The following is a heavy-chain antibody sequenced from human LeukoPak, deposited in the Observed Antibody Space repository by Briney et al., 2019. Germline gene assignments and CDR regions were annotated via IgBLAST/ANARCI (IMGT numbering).Heavy chain of an antibody. Sequence: PSETLSLTCTVSGFSISSSSYYWGWIRQPPGEGLEWIGSIDYSGSTYYNPSLKSRVTISVDTSKNQFSLKLSSVTAADTAVYYCARVSLSYGFYWYFDLWGRGTLVTVSS. CDR1: GFSISSSSYY. CDR3: ARVSLSYGFYWYFDL. J-gene: IGHJ2*01. CDR2: IDYSGST. V-gene: IGHV4-39*07. D-gene: IGHD5-18*01.